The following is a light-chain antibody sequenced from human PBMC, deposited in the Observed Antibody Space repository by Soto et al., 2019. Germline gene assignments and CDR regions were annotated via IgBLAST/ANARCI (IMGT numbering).Light chain of an antibody. V-gene: IGKV3D-15*01. CDR1: QSVSGN. CDR2: GAS. J-gene: IGKJ1*01. CDR3: QQRSTWPT. Sequence: EIVMTQSPATLTVSPGESATLSCRASQSVSGNLAWYQQKPGQAPRLLIYGASARATGTPARFSGSGSGTDFTLTISSLQSEDVAVYYCQQRSTWPTFGQGSKADI.